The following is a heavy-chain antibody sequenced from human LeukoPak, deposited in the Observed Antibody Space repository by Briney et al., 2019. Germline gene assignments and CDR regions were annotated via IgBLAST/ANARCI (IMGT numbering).Heavy chain of an antibody. Sequence: PSETLSLTCTVSGGSLSNYYWTWVRQPPGKGLEGIGYISYSGSANYNPSLKSGLTISVGSSKKRFLLKRRSVTAADTAVYYCARHSRLRGSDSFDIWGQGTMVTVSS. D-gene: IGHD5-12*01. CDR3: ARHSRLRGSDSFDI. V-gene: IGHV4-59*01. J-gene: IGHJ3*02. CDR2: ISYSGSA. CDR1: GGSLSNYY.